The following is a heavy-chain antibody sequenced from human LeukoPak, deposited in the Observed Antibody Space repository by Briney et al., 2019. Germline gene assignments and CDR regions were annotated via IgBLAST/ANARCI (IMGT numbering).Heavy chain of an antibody. CDR3: AKASYSSGWTAGDYFDY. J-gene: IGHJ4*02. Sequence: GGSLRLSCAASGFTFDDYAMPWVRQAPGKGLEWVSGISWNSGSICYADSVKGRFAISRDNAKNSLYLQMNSLRAEDTALYYCAKASYSSGWTAGDYFDYWGQGTLVPVSS. CDR2: ISWNSGSI. CDR1: GFTFDDYA. V-gene: IGHV3-9*01. D-gene: IGHD6-19*01.